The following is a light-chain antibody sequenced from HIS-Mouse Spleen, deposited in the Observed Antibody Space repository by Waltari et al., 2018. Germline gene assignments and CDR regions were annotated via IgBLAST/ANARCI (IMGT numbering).Light chain of an antibody. Sequence: SYELTQPPSVSVSPGQTARITCPGDALPKQYAYWYQQKPGQAPVLVIYKDNERPSGIPGRFSGSSSGATVTLTISGVQAEDEADYYCQSADSSGTYVVFGGGTKLTVL. V-gene: IGLV3-25*03. CDR1: ALPKQY. CDR3: QSADSSGTYVV. CDR2: KDN. J-gene: IGLJ2*01.